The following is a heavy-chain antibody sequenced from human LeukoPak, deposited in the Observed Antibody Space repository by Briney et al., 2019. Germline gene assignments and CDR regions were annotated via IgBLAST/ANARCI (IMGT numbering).Heavy chain of an antibody. J-gene: IGHJ3*02. Sequence: PSETLSLTCTVSGGSISPNYWSWIRQPPGKGLEWIGYIYYTGNTNYNPSLKSRVTTSIDKSKSQFSLKLSSLTAADTAVYYCARLLDYDSSGYPDTFDIWGQGTLVTVSS. V-gene: IGHV4-59*01. CDR2: IYYTGNT. CDR3: ARLLDYDSSGYPDTFDI. D-gene: IGHD3-22*01. CDR1: GGSISPNY.